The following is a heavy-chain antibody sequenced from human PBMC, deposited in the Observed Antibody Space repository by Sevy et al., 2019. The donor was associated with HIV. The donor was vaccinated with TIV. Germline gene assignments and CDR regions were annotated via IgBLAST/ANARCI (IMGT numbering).Heavy chain of an antibody. Sequence: GGSLRLSCVASGFTFNNFWMAWVRQAPGKGLEWFANIKQDGSESNHVGSLKSRFTISRDNAKNSLSLQMNSLTAEDTAVYYCARDVGGGYFDYWGQGTLVTVSS. CDR2: IKQDGSES. V-gene: IGHV3-7*03. CDR3: ARDVGGGYFDY. CDR1: GFTFNNFW. D-gene: IGHD3-16*01. J-gene: IGHJ4*01.